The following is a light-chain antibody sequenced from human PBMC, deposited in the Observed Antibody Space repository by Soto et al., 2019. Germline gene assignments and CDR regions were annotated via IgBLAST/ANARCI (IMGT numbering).Light chain of an antibody. Sequence: DIQMTQSPSSLSASVGDRVTITCQASQDINNYLNWYQQKPGKAPKLLIYGASSLETGVPSRFSGSGSGTDFTFTISSLQAEDIATYYCQQYNDLPLTFGGGTKVKI. CDR3: QQYNDLPLT. J-gene: IGKJ4*01. V-gene: IGKV1-33*01. CDR2: GAS. CDR1: QDINNY.